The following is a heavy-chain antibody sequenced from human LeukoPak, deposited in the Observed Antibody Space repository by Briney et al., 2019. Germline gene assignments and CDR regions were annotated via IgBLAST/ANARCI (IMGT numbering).Heavy chain of an antibody. V-gene: IGHV4-59*08. D-gene: IGHD3-16*02. J-gene: IGHJ6*02. Sequence: PSETLSLTCIVSGGSIGSYYWSWIRQPPGKGLEWIGYIFYRGNTNYNPSLKSRVTISVDTSKNQFSLKVSSVTAADTAVYYCARSRTYRYTLDGMDVWGQGTTVTVFS. CDR2: IFYRGNT. CDR1: GGSIGSYY. CDR3: ARSRTYRYTLDGMDV.